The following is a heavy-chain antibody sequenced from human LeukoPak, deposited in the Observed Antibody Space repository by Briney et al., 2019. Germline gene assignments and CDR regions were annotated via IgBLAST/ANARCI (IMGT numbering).Heavy chain of an antibody. CDR3: ARQRDKLGATSAFDI. Sequence: SVKVSCKASGGTFSSYAISWVRQAPGQGLEWMGGIIPIFGTANYAQKFQGRVTITADESTSTAYMELSSLRSEDTAVYYCARQRDKLGATSAFDIWGQGTTVTVPS. CDR1: GGTFSSYA. J-gene: IGHJ3*02. CDR2: IIPIFGTA. D-gene: IGHD1-26*01. V-gene: IGHV1-69*01.